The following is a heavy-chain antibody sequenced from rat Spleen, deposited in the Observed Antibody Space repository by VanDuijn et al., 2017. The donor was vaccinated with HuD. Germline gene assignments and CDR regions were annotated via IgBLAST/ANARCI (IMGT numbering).Heavy chain of an antibody. D-gene: IGHD1-12*03. CDR1: GFTFSDYN. J-gene: IGHJ1*01. CDR3: ARHAYYDGFYHWFFDF. CDR2: ISSDGSIT. V-gene: IGHV5-7*01. Sequence: EVRLVESGGGLVQPGRSLKLSCAASGFTFSDYNMAWVRQAPKQGLEWVATISSDGSITYYRDSVKGRFTISRDNAKSTLYLQMGSLRSEDTATYYCARHAYYDGFYHWFFDFWGPGTMVTVSS.